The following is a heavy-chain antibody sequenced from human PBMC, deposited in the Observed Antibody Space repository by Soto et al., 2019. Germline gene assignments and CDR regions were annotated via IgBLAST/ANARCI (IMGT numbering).Heavy chain of an antibody. Sequence: SETLSLTCAVYGGSFSGYYWSWIRQPPGKGLEWIGEINHSGSTNYNPSLKSRVTISVDTSKNQFSLKLSSVTAADTAVYYCARLPIVGATMDYYYGMDVWGQGTTVTVSS. CDR3: ARLPIVGATMDYYYGMDV. D-gene: IGHD1-26*01. CDR2: INHSGST. J-gene: IGHJ6*02. V-gene: IGHV4-34*01. CDR1: GGSFSGYY.